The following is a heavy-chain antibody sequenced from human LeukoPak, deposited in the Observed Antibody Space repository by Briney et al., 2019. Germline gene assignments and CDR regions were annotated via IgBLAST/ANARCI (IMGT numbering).Heavy chain of an antibody. CDR2: INHSGST. CDR1: GGSFSGYY. J-gene: IGHJ6*03. Sequence: SETLSLTCAVYGGSFSGYYWSWIRQPPGKGLEWIGEINHSGSTNSNPSLKSRVTISVDTSKNQFSLKLSSVTAADTAVYYCARVVGGYSSSWYEDYYYYMDVWGKGTTVTVSS. D-gene: IGHD6-13*01. V-gene: IGHV4-34*01. CDR3: ARVVGGYSSSWYEDYYYYMDV.